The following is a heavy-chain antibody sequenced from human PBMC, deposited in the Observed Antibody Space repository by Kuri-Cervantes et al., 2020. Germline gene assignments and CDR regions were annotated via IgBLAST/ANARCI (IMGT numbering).Heavy chain of an antibody. V-gene: IGHV1-2*02. J-gene: IGHJ4*02. CDR3: SREDY. CDR1: GYTFSDYY. Sequence: ASVKVSCKASGYTFSDYYVHWVRQAPGQGLEWMGWINPNSGDTHHAQRFQGRITMTWDTSISTLYLELSSLTSGDTAVYYCSREDYWGQGTLVTVSS. CDR2: INPNSGDT.